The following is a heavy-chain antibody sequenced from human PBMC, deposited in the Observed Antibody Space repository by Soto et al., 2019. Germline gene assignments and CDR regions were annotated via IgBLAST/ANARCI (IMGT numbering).Heavy chain of an antibody. CDR3: ARVSGSYYYGMDV. J-gene: IGHJ6*02. CDR2: IYHSGKT. Sequence: PSETLSLTCTVSGGSISSSSYYWGWIRQPPGKGLEWIGKIYHSGKTYYNPSLKSRVAVSVDKSKNQFSLKLSSVTAADTAVYYCARVSGSYYYGMDVWGQGITGTVS. V-gene: IGHV4-39*07. D-gene: IGHD1-26*01. CDR1: GGSISSSSYY.